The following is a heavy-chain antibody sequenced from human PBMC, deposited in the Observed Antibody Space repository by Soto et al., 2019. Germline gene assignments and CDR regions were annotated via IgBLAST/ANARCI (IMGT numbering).Heavy chain of an antibody. V-gene: IGHV1-18*01. CDR3: ARDQRYFDWLRKTKGAYFDY. J-gene: IGHJ4*02. Sequence: QVQLVQSGAEVKKPGASVKVSCKASGYTFTSYGISWVRQAPGQGLEWMGWISAYNGNTNYAQKLQGRVTMTTDTSPSTAYVELRSLRSDDTAVYYCARDQRYFDWLRKTKGAYFDYWGQGTLVTVSS. D-gene: IGHD3-9*01. CDR1: GYTFTSYG. CDR2: ISAYNGNT.